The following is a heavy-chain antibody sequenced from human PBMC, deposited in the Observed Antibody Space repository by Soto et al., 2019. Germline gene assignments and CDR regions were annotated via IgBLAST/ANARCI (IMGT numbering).Heavy chain of an antibody. CDR3: ARGRYGGTPFDR. CDR2: ISGTDTTI. CDR1: GFTFNDYY. V-gene: IGHV3-11*01. J-gene: IGHJ4*02. D-gene: IGHD5-12*01. Sequence: QVQLVESGGGLVKPGGSLRLSCIASGFTFNDYYMSWIRLAPGKGLEWVSYISGTDTTIYYVDFVKGRFTISRDNAKNSLYLQMDSLRVEDTAIYYCARGRYGGTPFDRWGQGTLVTVSS.